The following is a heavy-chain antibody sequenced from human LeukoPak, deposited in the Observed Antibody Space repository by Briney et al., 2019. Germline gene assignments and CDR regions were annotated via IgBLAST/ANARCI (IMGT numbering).Heavy chain of an antibody. J-gene: IGHJ6*03. CDR2: INHSGST. CDR3: ARELAGYSYGYYYYYYMDV. V-gene: IGHV4-34*01. CDR1: GGSFSGYY. Sequence: SETLSLTCAVYGGSFSGYYWSWIRQPPGKGLEWIGEINHSGSTNYNPSLKSRVTISVDTSKNQFSLKLSSVTAADTAVYYCARELAGYSYGYYYYYYMDVWGKGTTVTDSS. D-gene: IGHD5-18*01.